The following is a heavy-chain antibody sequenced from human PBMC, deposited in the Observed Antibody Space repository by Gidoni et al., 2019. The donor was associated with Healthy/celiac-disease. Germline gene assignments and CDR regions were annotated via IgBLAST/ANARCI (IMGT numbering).Heavy chain of an antibody. D-gene: IGHD4-17*01. CDR2: ISGSGGST. J-gene: IGHJ1*01. CDR3: AKDRDYGDYEYFQH. Sequence: EVQLLESGGGLVQPGGSLRLSCAASGFTFSSYAMSLVRQAPGKGLEWVSAISGSGGSTYYADSVKGRFTISRDNSKNTLYLQMDSLRAEDTAVYYCAKDRDYGDYEYFQHWGQGTLVTVSS. V-gene: IGHV3-23*01. CDR1: GFTFSSYA.